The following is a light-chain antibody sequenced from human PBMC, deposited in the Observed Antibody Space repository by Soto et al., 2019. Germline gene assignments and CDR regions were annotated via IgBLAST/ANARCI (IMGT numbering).Light chain of an antibody. CDR2: DNN. CDR1: NSNIGNNY. V-gene: IGLV1-51*01. CDR3: GTWDSSLSAVV. Sequence: QSVLTQPPSVSAAPGQKVTISCSGSNSNIGNNYVSWYQQLPGTAPKLLIYDNNSRPSGIPDRFSGSKSDTSASLGITGLQTGDEADYYCGTWDSSLSAVVFGGGTKVTVL. J-gene: IGLJ2*01.